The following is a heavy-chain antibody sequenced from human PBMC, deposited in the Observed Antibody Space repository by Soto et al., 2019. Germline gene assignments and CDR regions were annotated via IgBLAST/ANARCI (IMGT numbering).Heavy chain of an antibody. CDR2: IYSDGNT. CDR1: WFTVSSNF. J-gene: IGHJ5*02. V-gene: IGHV3-53*01. Sequence: GGSLRLSCAASWFTVSSNFMSWVRQAPGKGLQWASIIYSDGNTYYADSVKGRFTISRDVSKNTLYLQMNSLRADDTAVYYCARVNPPYPWGQGTLVTVSS. CDR3: ARVNPPYP.